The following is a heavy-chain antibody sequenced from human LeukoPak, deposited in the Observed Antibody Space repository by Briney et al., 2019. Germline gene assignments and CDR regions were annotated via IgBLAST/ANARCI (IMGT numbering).Heavy chain of an antibody. D-gene: IGHD6-6*01. V-gene: IGHV4-59*12. J-gene: IGHJ4*02. CDR3: ARGVWQRPSSSGHDY. CDR1: GGSISGYY. Sequence: NPSETLSLTCTVSGGSISGYYWSWIRQPPGKGLEWIGYISYRGSTKYNSSLKSRVTISLDTSKNQFSLKLSSVTAADTAVYYCARGVWQRPSSSGHDYWGQGTLVTVSS. CDR2: ISYRGST.